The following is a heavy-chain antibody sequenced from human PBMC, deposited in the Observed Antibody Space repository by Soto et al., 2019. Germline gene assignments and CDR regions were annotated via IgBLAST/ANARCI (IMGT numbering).Heavy chain of an antibody. Sequence: ASVKVSFKASGYTFTSYGISWVRQAPGQGLEWMGWISAYNGNTNYAQKLQGRVTMTTDTSTSTAYMELRSLRSDDTAVYYCARDGVPYSGYDKYYYYMDVWGKGTTVTVSS. D-gene: IGHD5-12*01. CDR2: ISAYNGNT. CDR1: GYTFTSYG. CDR3: ARDGVPYSGYDKYYYYMDV. V-gene: IGHV1-18*01. J-gene: IGHJ6*03.